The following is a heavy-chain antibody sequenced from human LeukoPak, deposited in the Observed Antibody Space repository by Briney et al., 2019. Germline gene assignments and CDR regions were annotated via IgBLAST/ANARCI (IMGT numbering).Heavy chain of an antibody. CDR2: IYYSGST. V-gene: IGHV4-59*01. Sequence: SETLSPTCTVSGGSISSYYWSWVRQPPGKGLEWIGFIYYSGSTNYNPSLKSRVTISVDTSKNQFSLKLNSVTAADSAVYYCARVSSSDWYNERGAFDIWGQGTMVTVSS. D-gene: IGHD6-13*01. CDR1: GGSISSYY. CDR3: ARVSSSDWYNERGAFDI. J-gene: IGHJ3*02.